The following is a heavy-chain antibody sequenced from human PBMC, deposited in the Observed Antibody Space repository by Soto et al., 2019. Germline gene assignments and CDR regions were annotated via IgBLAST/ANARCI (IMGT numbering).Heavy chain of an antibody. CDR1: GGSISSGDYY. V-gene: IGHV4-39*07. CDR2: IYYTGNT. Sequence: ETLSLTCTVSGGSISSGDYYWSWIRQPPGKGLEWIGSIYYTGNTYYNPSLKSRVTISVDRSKNQFSLKLSSVTAADTAVYYCARTGSGTFDPWGQGTLVTVSS. CDR3: ARTGSGTFDP. J-gene: IGHJ5*02. D-gene: IGHD1-7*01.